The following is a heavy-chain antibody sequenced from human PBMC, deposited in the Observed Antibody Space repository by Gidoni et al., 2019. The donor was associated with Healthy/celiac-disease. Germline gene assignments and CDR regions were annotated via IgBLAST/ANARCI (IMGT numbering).Heavy chain of an antibody. Sequence: QVQLQQWGAGLLKPSETLSLTCAVYGGSFSGYYWSWIRQPPGKGLEWIGEINHSGSTNYNPSLKIRVTISVDTSKNQFSLKLSSVTAADTAVYYCARGGMVYAIRVVRAFDIWGQGTMVTVSS. CDR2: INHSGST. CDR3: ARGGMVYAIRVVRAFDI. CDR1: GGSFSGYY. J-gene: IGHJ3*02. D-gene: IGHD2-8*01. V-gene: IGHV4-34*01.